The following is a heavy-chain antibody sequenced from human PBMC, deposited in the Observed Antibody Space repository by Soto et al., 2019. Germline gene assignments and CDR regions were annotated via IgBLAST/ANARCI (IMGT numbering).Heavy chain of an antibody. CDR2: IGTAGDT. Sequence: EVQLVESGGGLVQPGGSLRLSCAASGFTFSSYDMHWVRQATGKGLEWVSAIGTAGDTYYPGSVKGRFTISRENAKNALYLQMNSLRAGDTAVYYWARDSRGGYCSGGSCPSDAFDIWGQGTMVTVSS. V-gene: IGHV3-13*01. J-gene: IGHJ3*02. D-gene: IGHD2-15*01. CDR1: GFTFSSYD. CDR3: ARDSRGGYCSGGSCPSDAFDI.